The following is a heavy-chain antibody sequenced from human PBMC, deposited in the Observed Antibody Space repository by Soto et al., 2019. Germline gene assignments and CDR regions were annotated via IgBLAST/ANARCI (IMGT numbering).Heavy chain of an antibody. Sequence: GGSLRLSCAASGFTFTNHNMNWVRQAPGKGLEWVSIIFSSGESFYADSVKGRFTISRDSSDNTVYLQMNSLKAEDTAVYYCARGGIGMVRTFDHWGQGTLVTVSS. CDR3: ARGGIGMVRTFDH. D-gene: IGHD3-10*01. V-gene: IGHV3-53*01. J-gene: IGHJ4*02. CDR2: IFSSGES. CDR1: GFTFTNHN.